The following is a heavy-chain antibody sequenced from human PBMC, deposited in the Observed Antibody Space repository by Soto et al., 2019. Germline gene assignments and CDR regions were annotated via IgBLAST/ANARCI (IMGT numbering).Heavy chain of an antibody. CDR2: IIPIFGTA. V-gene: IGHV1-69*12. CDR1: GGTFSSYA. J-gene: IGHJ4*02. CDR3: ARGEGYCSGGSCYSGDY. Sequence: QVQLVQSGAEVKKPGSSVKVSCKASGGTFSSYAISWVRQAPGQGLEWMGGIIPIFGTANYAQKFQGRVTITADESTSTAYMELSSLRSEDTAVYYCARGEGYCSGGSCYSGDYWGQGTLVTVSS. D-gene: IGHD2-15*01.